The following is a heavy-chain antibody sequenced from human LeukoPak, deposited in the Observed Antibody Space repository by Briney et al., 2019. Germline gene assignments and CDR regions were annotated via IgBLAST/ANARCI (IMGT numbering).Heavy chain of an antibody. V-gene: IGHV4-59*12. CDR3: ARGARITGTTSYAY. CDR2: IYYSGST. D-gene: IGHD1-20*01. CDR1: GGSISSYY. Sequence: PSETLSLTCTVSGGSISSYYWSWIRQPPGKGLEWIGYIYYSGSTNYNPSLKSRVTISVDTSKNQFSLKLSPVTAADTAVYYCARGARITGTTSYAYWGQGTLVTVSS. J-gene: IGHJ4*02.